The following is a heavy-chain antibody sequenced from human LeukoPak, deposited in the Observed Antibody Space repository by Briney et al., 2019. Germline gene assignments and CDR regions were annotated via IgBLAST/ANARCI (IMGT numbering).Heavy chain of an antibody. CDR1: GFTFSTYA. CDR2: ISSGGGST. J-gene: IGHJ3*02. Sequence: TGGSLRLSCAASGFTFSTYALNWVRQAPGKGLEWVSVISSGGGSTYYADSVKGRFTISRDNSKNTLSLQINSLRAEDTAVYYCAKPRGSGWYDAFDIWGPGTMVTVSS. CDR3: AKPRGSGWYDAFDI. V-gene: IGHV3-23*01. D-gene: IGHD6-19*01.